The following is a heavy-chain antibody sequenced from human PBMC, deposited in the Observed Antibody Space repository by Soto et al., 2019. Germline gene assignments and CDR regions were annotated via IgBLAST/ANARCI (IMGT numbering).Heavy chain of an antibody. CDR2: IWYDGSNK. Sequence: QVQLVESGGGVVQPGRSLRLSCAASGFTFSSYGMHWVRQAPGKGLEWVAVIWYDGSNKYYADSVKGRFTISRDNSKTTLYLQMNSLRAEDTAVYYCARGPHIYYATREQNWFDPWGQGTLVTVSS. D-gene: IGHD3-22*01. V-gene: IGHV3-33*01. CDR1: GFTFSSYG. J-gene: IGHJ5*02. CDR3: ARGPHIYYATREQNWFDP.